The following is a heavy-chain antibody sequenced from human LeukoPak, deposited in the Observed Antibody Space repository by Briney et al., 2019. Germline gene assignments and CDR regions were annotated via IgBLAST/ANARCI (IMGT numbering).Heavy chain of an antibody. Sequence: PGGSLRLSCAASGFTVSSNYMSWVRQAPGKGLEWVSVIYSGGSTYYADSVKSRFTISGDNSKNTLYLQMNSLRAEDTAVYYCARGSEGATFDYWGQGTLVTVSS. V-gene: IGHV3-66*02. CDR1: GFTVSSNY. D-gene: IGHD1-26*01. J-gene: IGHJ4*02. CDR2: IYSGGST. CDR3: ARGSEGATFDY.